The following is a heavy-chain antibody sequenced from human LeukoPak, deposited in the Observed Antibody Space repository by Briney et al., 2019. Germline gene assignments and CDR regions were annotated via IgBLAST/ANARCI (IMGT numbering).Heavy chain of an antibody. CDR3: VRDGPPGGYGAFDAFDI. Sequence: PGGSLRLSCAASGFTFSSYGMSWVRQAPGKGLEWVSAISGSGGSTYYADSVKGRFTISRDNAKNPLYLHLNSLIAEDTVVYYWVRDGPPGGYGAFDAFDIWGQGTMVTVST. D-gene: IGHD3-16*01. J-gene: IGHJ3*02. CDR2: ISGSGGST. V-gene: IGHV3-23*01. CDR1: GFTFSSYG.